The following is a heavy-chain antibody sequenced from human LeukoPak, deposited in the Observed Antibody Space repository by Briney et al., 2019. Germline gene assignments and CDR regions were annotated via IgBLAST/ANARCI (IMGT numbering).Heavy chain of an antibody. J-gene: IGHJ4*02. Sequence: PGGSLRLSCAASGFTFSSYSMNWVRQAPGKGLEWVSSISSSSSYIYYADSVKGRFTISRDNAKNSLYLQMNSLRAEDTAVYYCARDSRIAHWLVWFSDYWGQGTLVTVSS. D-gene: IGHD6-19*01. CDR1: GFTFSSYS. CDR3: ARDSRIAHWLVWFSDY. CDR2: ISSSSSYI. V-gene: IGHV3-21*01.